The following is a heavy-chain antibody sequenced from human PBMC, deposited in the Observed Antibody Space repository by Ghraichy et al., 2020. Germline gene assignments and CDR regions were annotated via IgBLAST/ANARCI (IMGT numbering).Heavy chain of an antibody. CDR1: GGSFSGYY. J-gene: IGHJ5*02. CDR3: ARGGRWQLVPLWFDP. CDR2: INHSGST. V-gene: IGHV4-34*01. Sequence: SETLSLTCAVYGGSFSGYYWSWIRQPPGKGLEWIGEINHSGSTNYNPSLKSRVTISVDTSKNQFSLKLSSVTAADTAVYYCARGGRWQLVPLWFDPWGQGTLVTVSS. D-gene: IGHD6-13*01.